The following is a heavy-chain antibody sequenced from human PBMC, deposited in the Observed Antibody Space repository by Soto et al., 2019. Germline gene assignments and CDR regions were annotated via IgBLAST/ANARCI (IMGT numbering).Heavy chain of an antibody. J-gene: IGHJ3*02. Sequence: GSLRLSCAASGFTFSSYAMSWVRQAPGKGLEWVSAISGSGGSTYYADSVKGRFTISRDNSKNTLYLQMNSLRAEDTAVYYCAKDPPYYDYIWGTQNAFDIWGQGTMVTVSS. D-gene: IGHD3-16*01. CDR2: ISGSGGST. V-gene: IGHV3-23*01. CDR1: GFTFSSYA. CDR3: AKDPPYYDYIWGTQNAFDI.